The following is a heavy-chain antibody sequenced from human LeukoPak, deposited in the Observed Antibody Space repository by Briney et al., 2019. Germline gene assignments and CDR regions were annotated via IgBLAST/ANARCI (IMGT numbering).Heavy chain of an antibody. J-gene: IGHJ4*02. CDR1: GFTLSDYG. Sequence: GGSLRLSCAASGFTLSDYGMHWVRQAPGKGLEWVAFVRYDASSNYYANSVKGRFTISRDNSKNTLYLQMNSLRADDTAIYYCAKDSNYDFWYAYSPYYFDSWGQGTLVTVSS. V-gene: IGHV3-30*02. CDR3: AKDSNYDFWYAYSPYYFDS. CDR2: VRYDASSN. D-gene: IGHD3-3*01.